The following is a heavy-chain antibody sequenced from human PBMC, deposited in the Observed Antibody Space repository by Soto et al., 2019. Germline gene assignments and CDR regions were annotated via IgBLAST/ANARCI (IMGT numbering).Heavy chain of an antibody. D-gene: IGHD3-16*02. J-gene: IGHJ4*02. V-gene: IGHV3-23*01. CDR2: ISGSGGST. CDR3: AKQNDYIWGSYRSRYYFDY. CDR1: GFTFSSYA. Sequence: EVQLLESGGGLVQPGGSLRLSCAASGFTFSSYAMSWVRQAPGKGLEWVSAISGSGGSTYYADSVKGRFTISRDNSKNTLYLQMNSLRAEDTAVYYCAKQNDYIWGSYRSRYYFDYWGQVTLVTVSS.